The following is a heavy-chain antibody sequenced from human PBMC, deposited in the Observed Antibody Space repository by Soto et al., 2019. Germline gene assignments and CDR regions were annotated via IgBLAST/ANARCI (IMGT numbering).Heavy chain of an antibody. CDR2: ISAYNGNT. V-gene: IGHV1-18*01. CDR3: AREPPTGDLTAYTELDY. D-gene: IGHD3-9*01. CDR1: GYTFTSYG. Sequence: GASVKVSCKASGYTFTSYGISWVRQAPGQGLEWMGWISAYNGNTNYAQKLQGRVTMTTDTSTSTAYMELRSLRSDDTAVYYCAREPPTGDLTAYTELDYWGQGTLVTLSS. J-gene: IGHJ4*02.